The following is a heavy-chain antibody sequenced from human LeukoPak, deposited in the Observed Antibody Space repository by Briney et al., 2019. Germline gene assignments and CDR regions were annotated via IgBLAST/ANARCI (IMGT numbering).Heavy chain of an antibody. Sequence: GGSLRLSCAASGFTFSSYAMSWVRQAPGKGLEWVSAISGSGGSTYYADSVKGRFTISRDNSKNTLYLQMNSLRAEDTAVHHCARGGGGYVGFDYWGQGTLVTVSS. J-gene: IGHJ4*02. V-gene: IGHV3-23*01. D-gene: IGHD5-12*01. CDR1: GFTFSSYA. CDR2: ISGSGGST. CDR3: ARGGGGYVGFDY.